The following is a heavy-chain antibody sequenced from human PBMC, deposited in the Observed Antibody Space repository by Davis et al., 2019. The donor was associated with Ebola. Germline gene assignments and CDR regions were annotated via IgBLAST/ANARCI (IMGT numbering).Heavy chain of an antibody. CDR1: GFTFSSYA. Sequence: GESLKISCAASGFTFSSYAMSWVRQAPGKGLEWVSAISGSGGSTYYADSVKGRFTISRDNSKNTLYLQMNSLRAEDTAVYYCARDYGSGSYYIGDAFDIWGQGTMVTVSS. D-gene: IGHD3-10*01. V-gene: IGHV3-23*01. J-gene: IGHJ3*02. CDR2: ISGSGGST. CDR3: ARDYGSGSYYIGDAFDI.